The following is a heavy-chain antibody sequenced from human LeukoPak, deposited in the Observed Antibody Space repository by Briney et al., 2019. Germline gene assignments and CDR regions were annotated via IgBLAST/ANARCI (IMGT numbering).Heavy chain of an antibody. Sequence: SQTLSLTFAISGDSVSSNSAAWNWLRQSPSRGLEWLGRTYYRSKWNNDYAVSVKSRITINPDTSKNQFSLQLNSVTPEDTAVYYCARGTMIVVVKEDYWGQGTLVTVSS. V-gene: IGHV6-1*01. CDR1: GDSVSSNSAA. J-gene: IGHJ4*02. D-gene: IGHD3-22*01. CDR2: TYYRSKWNN. CDR3: ARGTMIVVVKEDY.